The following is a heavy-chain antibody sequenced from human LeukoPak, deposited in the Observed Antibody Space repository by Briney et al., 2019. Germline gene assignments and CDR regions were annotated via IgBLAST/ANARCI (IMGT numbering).Heavy chain of an antibody. CDR1: GYTFTSYG. D-gene: IGHD3-3*01. CDR3: ARGLVTIFGVVTYFDY. Sequence: ASVKVSCKASGYTFTSYGISWVRQAPGQGLEWMGWISAYNGNTNYAQKLQGRVTMTTDTSTSTAYMELRSRRSDDTAVYYCARGLVTIFGVVTYFDYWGQGTLVTVSS. CDR2: ISAYNGNT. V-gene: IGHV1-18*01. J-gene: IGHJ4*02.